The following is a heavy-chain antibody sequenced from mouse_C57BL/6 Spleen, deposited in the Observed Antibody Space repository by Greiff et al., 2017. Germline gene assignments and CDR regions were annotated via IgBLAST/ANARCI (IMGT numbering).Heavy chain of an antibody. CDR1: GSAFSSSW. V-gene: IGHV1-80*01. CDR3: ARDYPGDY. Sequence: QVQLKQPGAELVKPGASVKISCKASGSAFSSSWMNWVKPRPGKGLEWIGQIYPGDGDTNYNGKFKGKATLTTDKSSSTAYMQLSSLTSEDSAVYFCARDYPGDYWGQGTTLTVSS. CDR2: IYPGDGDT. D-gene: IGHD2-4*01. J-gene: IGHJ2*01.